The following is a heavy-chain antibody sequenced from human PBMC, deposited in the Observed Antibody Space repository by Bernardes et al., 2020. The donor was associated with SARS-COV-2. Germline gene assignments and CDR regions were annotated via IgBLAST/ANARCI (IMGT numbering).Heavy chain of an antibody. CDR1: GFIFSIYG. J-gene: IGHJ4*02. CDR3: AKDPRYCSGGSCG. V-gene: IGHV3-30*18. Sequence: GGSLRLSCAASGFIFSIYGMQWVRQAPGKGLEWVAVISYDGGNKYYADSVKGRFTISRDNSKNTLYLQMNSLRAEDTAVYYCAKDPRYCSGGSCGWGQGTLVTVSS. D-gene: IGHD2-15*01. CDR2: ISYDGGNK.